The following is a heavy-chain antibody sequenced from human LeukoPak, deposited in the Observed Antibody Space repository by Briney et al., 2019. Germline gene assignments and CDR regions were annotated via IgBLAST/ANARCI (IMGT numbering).Heavy chain of an antibody. V-gene: IGHV4-4*02. CDR1: NASISGRNW. CDR3: ARVSYYYDSSGYYYFDY. D-gene: IGHD3-22*01. Sequence: SETLSLTCAVSNASISGRNWWNWVRQPPGKGLEWIGEVSHSGSTNYNPSLKSRVTISVDTSKNQFSLKLSSVTAADTAVYYCARVSYYYDSSGYYYFDYWGQGTLVTVSS. CDR2: VSHSGST. J-gene: IGHJ4*02.